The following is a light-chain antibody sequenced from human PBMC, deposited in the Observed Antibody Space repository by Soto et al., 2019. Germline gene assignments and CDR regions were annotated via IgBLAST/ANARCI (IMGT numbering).Light chain of an antibody. Sequence: QSVLRQPPSVSGAPGQRVTISCTGSSSNIGAGSGVHWYQHLPGTAPKLLIYGNSNRPSGVPDRFSGSKSGTSASLSITGLQAEDEADYYCQSYDSSLSAKVFGGGTKLTVL. CDR3: QSYDSSLSAKV. CDR2: GNS. J-gene: IGLJ2*01. CDR1: SSNIGAGSG. V-gene: IGLV1-40*01.